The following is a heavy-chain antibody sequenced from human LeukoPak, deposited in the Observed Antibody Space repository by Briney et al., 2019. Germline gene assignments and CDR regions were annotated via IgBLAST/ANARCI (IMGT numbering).Heavy chain of an antibody. J-gene: IGHJ3*02. CDR2: MYYSGNT. D-gene: IGHD3-22*01. CDR3: ARLLYYYDTSGYYGFFDI. Sequence: PSETLSLTCSVSGGSISSSYWSWIRQPPGKGMEWIGYMYYSGNTDYNPSLKSRLTILAETSKNQFSLKLSSVTAADTAVYYCARLLYYYDTSGYYGFFDIWGQGTMVTVSS. CDR1: GGSISSSY. V-gene: IGHV4-59*08.